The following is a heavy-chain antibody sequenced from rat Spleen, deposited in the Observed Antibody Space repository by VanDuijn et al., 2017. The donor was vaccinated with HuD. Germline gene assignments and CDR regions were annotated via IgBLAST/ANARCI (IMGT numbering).Heavy chain of an antibody. CDR3: AVSGYGY. CDR2: ISSDGGYT. V-gene: IGHV5-58*01. Sequence: EVQLVETGGGLVQPGRSLKLSCVASGFTFCTYWMYWVRQAPGKGLEWVSSISSDGGYTYYPDSVKGRFTISRDNAENTVYLQMNSLRSEDTATYYCAVSGYGYWGQGVMVTVSS. D-gene: IGHD4-3*01. CDR1: GFTFCTYW. J-gene: IGHJ2*01.